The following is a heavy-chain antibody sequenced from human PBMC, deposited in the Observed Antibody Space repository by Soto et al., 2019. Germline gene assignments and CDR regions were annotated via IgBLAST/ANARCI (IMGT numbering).Heavy chain of an antibody. V-gene: IGHV1-46*01. CDR1: GYTFTSYY. CDR2: INPSGGST. Sequence: GASVKFSCKASGYTFTSYYMHWVRQAPGQGLEWMGIINPSGGSTSYAQKFQGRVTMTRDTSTSTVYMELSSLRSEDTAVYYCARESNCSGGSCYGDLNYYFDYWGQGTLVTVSS. CDR3: ARESNCSGGSCYGDLNYYFDY. J-gene: IGHJ4*02. D-gene: IGHD2-15*01.